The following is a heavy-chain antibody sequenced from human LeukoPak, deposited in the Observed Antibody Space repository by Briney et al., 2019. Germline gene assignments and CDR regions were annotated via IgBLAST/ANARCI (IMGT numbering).Heavy chain of an antibody. J-gene: IGHJ4*02. V-gene: IGHV3-7*01. CDR2: INLDGGDK. Sequence: GGSLRLSCAASGLALGNDWMSWVRQAPGQGLEWLTNINLDGGDKSYVGSVKGRFTISRDNAKNSLYLQMNSLGAEDTAVYYCARDYDYSLDYWGQGTLVTVSS. CDR3: ARDYDYSLDY. D-gene: IGHD4/OR15-4a*01. CDR1: GLALGNDW.